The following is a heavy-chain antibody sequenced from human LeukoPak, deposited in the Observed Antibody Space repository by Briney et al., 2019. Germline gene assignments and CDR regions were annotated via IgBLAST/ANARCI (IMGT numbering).Heavy chain of an antibody. Sequence: PGGSLRLSCAASGFTFSSYAMSWVRQAPGNGLEWVSAISGSGGSTYYADSVKGRFTISRDNSKNTLYLQMNSLRAEDTAVYYCAKDGSVVAPTGHYFDYWGQGTLVTVSS. V-gene: IGHV3-23*01. CDR1: GFTFSSYA. CDR3: AKDGSVVAPTGHYFDY. J-gene: IGHJ4*02. CDR2: ISGSGGST. D-gene: IGHD2-15*01.